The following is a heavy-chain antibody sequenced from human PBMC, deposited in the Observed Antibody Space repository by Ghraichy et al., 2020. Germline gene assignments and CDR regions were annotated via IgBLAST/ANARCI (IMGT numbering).Heavy chain of an antibody. Sequence: GGSLRLSCAASGFTFSSYGMHWVRQAPGKGLEWVAVISYDGSNKYYADSVKGRFTISRDNSKNTLYLQMNSLRAEDTAVYYCALLVPAASNYYYYYMDVWGKGTTVTVSS. CDR3: ALLVPAASNYYYYYMDV. CDR1: GFTFSSYG. V-gene: IGHV3-30*03. D-gene: IGHD2-2*01. CDR2: ISYDGSNK. J-gene: IGHJ6*03.